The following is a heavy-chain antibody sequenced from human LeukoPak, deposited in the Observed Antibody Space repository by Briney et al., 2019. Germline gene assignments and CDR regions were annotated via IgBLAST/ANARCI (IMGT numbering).Heavy chain of an antibody. CDR2: ISGGGGNT. V-gene: IGHV3-23*01. J-gene: IGHJ4*02. CDR1: GFTFSSFA. CDR3: AKGYSSGWPYYFDY. D-gene: IGHD6-25*01. Sequence: GGSLRLSCAASGFTFSSFAMTWVRQAPGKGREWVSAISGGGGNTYYADSVKGRFTISRDNPKNTLYLQMNSLRAEDTAVYYCAKGYSSGWPYYFDYWGQGTLVTVSS.